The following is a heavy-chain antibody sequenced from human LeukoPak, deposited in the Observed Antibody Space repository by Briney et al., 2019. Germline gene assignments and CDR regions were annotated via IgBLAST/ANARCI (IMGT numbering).Heavy chain of an antibody. V-gene: IGHV3-48*03. Sequence: GGSLRLSCAASGFTFSSYEMNWVRQAPGKGLEWVSYISNRGDTIFYADSVKGRFIISRDNAKNTLYLQMNSLRAEDTAVYHCVRVGGRSSIVGDCWGQGTLVTVSS. D-gene: IGHD3-10*01. CDR3: VRVGGRSSIVGDC. CDR2: ISNRGDTI. CDR1: GFTFSSYE. J-gene: IGHJ4*02.